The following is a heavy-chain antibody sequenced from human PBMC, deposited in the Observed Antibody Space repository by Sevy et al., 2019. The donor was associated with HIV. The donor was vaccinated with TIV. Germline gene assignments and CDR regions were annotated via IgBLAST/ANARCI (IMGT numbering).Heavy chain of an antibody. CDR2: ISYDGSNK. Sequence: GGSLRLSCAASGFTFSSYAMHWVRQAPGKGLEWVAVISYDGSNKYYADSVKGRFTISRDNSKNTLYLQMNSLRAEDTAVYDCAREGITMVRGTFDYWGQGTLVTVSS. J-gene: IGHJ4*02. V-gene: IGHV3-30-3*01. CDR1: GFTFSSYA. CDR3: AREGITMVRGTFDY. D-gene: IGHD3-10*01.